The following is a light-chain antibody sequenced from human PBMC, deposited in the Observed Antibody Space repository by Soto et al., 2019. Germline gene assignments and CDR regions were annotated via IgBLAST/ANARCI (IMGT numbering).Light chain of an antibody. Sequence: QSALTQPRSVSGSPGQSVTISCTGTSGDVGGYNYVSWYQHHPGKAPKLMLYDVGKRPSGVPDRFSASRSGNTASLTISGLQAEDEADYYCCSYAGSADVFGTGTKVTVL. CDR2: DVG. CDR1: SGDVGGYNY. CDR3: CSYAGSADV. J-gene: IGLJ1*01. V-gene: IGLV2-11*01.